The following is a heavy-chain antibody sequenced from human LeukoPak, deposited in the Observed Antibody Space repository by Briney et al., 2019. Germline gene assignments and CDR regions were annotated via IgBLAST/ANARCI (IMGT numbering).Heavy chain of an antibody. Sequence: GGSLRLSCAASGLTFSSYAMSWVRQAPGKGLEWVSAISGSGGSTYYADSVKGRFTISRDNSKNTLYLQMNSLRAEDTAVYYCAKDHGYNPSFDYWGQGPLVTVSS. CDR1: GLTFSSYA. CDR3: AKDHGYNPSFDY. J-gene: IGHJ4*02. CDR2: ISGSGGST. V-gene: IGHV3-23*01. D-gene: IGHD5-24*01.